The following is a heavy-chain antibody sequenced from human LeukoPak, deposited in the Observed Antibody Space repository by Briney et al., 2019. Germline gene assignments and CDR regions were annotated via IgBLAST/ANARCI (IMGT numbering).Heavy chain of an antibody. CDR2: INAGNGNT. CDR3: ARTAFSGRWELLLGY. Sequence: ASVKVSCKASGYTFTSYAMHWVRQAPGQRLEWMGWINAGNGNTKYSQKFQGRVTITRDTSASTAYMELSSLRYEDTAVYYCARTAFSGRWELLLGYWGQGTLVTVSS. CDR1: GYTFTSYA. V-gene: IGHV1-3*01. D-gene: IGHD1-26*01. J-gene: IGHJ4*02.